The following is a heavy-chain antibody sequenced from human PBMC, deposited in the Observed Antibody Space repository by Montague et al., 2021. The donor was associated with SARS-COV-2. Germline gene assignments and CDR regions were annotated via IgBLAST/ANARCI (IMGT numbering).Heavy chain of an antibody. J-gene: IGHJ6*02. CDR3: ARAPHCAGGTCYSFDYYGMDV. CDR1: GFIFSNYW. D-gene: IGHD2-15*01. Sequence: SLRLSCAASGFIFSNYWWHWVRQVPGKGLAWVSRIKTDGSYTTYADSVKGRFTISRDNVKNTVYLQMNSLRVEDTGVYYCARAPHCAGGTCYSFDYYGMDVWGRGSTVTVSS. V-gene: IGHV3-74*01. CDR2: IKTDGSYT.